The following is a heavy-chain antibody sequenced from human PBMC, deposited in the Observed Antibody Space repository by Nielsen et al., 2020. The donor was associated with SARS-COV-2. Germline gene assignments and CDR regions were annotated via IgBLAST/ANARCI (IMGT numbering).Heavy chain of an antibody. CDR3: ARTFGELSYYYYYYGMDV. CDR2: INPSGGST. CDR1: GYTFTSYY. J-gene: IGHJ6*02. V-gene: IGHV1-46*01. Sequence: ASVKVSCKASGYTFTSYYIHWVRQAPGQGLEWMGIINPSGGSTSYAQKFQGRVTITADESTSTAYMELSSLRSEDTAVYYCARTFGELSYYYYYYGMDVWGQGTTVTVSS. D-gene: IGHD3-10*01.